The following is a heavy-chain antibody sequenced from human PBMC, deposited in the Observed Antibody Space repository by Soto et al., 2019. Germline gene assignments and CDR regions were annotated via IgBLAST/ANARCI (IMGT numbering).Heavy chain of an antibody. CDR2: IYDSGSS. D-gene: IGHD3-3*01. CDR3: ARGELEWSPSGAFDI. J-gene: IGHJ3*02. CDR1: GASISSGDYF. Sequence: PSETLSLTCTVSGASISSGDYFWSWIRQSPGKGLQWIGYIYDSGSSYYNPSLKSRVTISVDTSKNQFSLKLSSVTAVDTAVYYCARGELEWSPSGAFDIWGQWTMVTVSS. V-gene: IGHV4-30-4*01.